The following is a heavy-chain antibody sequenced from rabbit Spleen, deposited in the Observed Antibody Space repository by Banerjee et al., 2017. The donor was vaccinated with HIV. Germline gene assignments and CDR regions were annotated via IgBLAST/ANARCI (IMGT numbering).Heavy chain of an antibody. Sequence: QEQLVESGGGLVQPEGSLTLTCKASGFSFSDRDVMCWVRQAPGKGLQWIACINASTGKPVYATWASGRFTISRTSSTTVTLRMTSLTAADRATYFCARDLVGVIGWNFYLRGPGTLVTVS. V-gene: IGHV1S45*01. D-gene: IGHD2-1*01. J-gene: IGHJ4*01. CDR3: ARDLVGVIGWNFYL. CDR2: INASTGKP. CDR1: GFSFSDRDV.